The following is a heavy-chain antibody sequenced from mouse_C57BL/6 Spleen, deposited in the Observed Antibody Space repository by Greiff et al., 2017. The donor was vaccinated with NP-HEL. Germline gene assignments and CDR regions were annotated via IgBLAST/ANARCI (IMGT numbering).Heavy chain of an antibody. D-gene: IGHD1-1*01. V-gene: IGHV14-4*01. CDR2: IDPENGDT. CDR3: TTSYGSSWYFDV. J-gene: IGHJ1*03. CDR1: GFNIKDDY. Sequence: VQLQQSGAELVRPGASVKLSCTASGFNIKDDYMHWVKQRPEQGLEWIGWIDPENGDTEYASKFQGKATITADTSSNTAYLQLSSLTSEDTAVYYCTTSYGSSWYFDVWGTGTTVTVSS.